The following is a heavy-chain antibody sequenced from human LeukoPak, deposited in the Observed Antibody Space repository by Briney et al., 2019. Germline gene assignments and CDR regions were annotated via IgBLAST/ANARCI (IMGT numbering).Heavy chain of an antibody. V-gene: IGHV1-18*01. J-gene: IGHJ4*02. CDR3: ARVIRYSSSWPFDY. CDR1: GYTFTSYG. D-gene: IGHD6-13*01. CDR2: ISAYKGNT. Sequence: ASVKVSFKASGYTFTSYGISWVRQAPGQGLEWMGWISAYKGNTNYAQKLQGRVTMTADTSTSTAYMELRSLRSDDTAVYYCARVIRYSSSWPFDYWGQGTLVTVSS.